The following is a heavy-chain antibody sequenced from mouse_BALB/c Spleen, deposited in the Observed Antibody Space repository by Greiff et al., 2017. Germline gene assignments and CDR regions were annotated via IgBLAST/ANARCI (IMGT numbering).Heavy chain of an antibody. CDR2: IDPANGNT. Sequence: EVQLKESGAELVKPGASVKLSCTASGFNIKDTYMHWVKQRPEQGLEWIGRIDPANGNTKYDPKFQGKATITADTSSNTAYLQLSSLTSEDTAVYYCARNYYGAWFAYWGQGTLVTVSA. J-gene: IGHJ3*01. D-gene: IGHD2-1*01. CDR1: GFNIKDTY. CDR3: ARNYYGAWFAY. V-gene: IGHV14-3*02.